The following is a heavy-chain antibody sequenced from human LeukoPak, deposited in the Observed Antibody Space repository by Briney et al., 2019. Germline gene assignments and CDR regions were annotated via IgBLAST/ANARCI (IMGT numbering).Heavy chain of an antibody. V-gene: IGHV3-74*01. Sequence: GGSLRLSCAASGFTFSSYWMHWVRQAPGKGLVWVSRINSDGSTTNYADSVKSRFTISRDNAENTLYLQMNSLRVEDTAVYYCTRRVSATRWFDPWGQGTLVTVSS. CDR2: INSDGSTT. J-gene: IGHJ5*02. D-gene: IGHD2-15*01. CDR3: TRRVSATRWFDP. CDR1: GFTFSSYW.